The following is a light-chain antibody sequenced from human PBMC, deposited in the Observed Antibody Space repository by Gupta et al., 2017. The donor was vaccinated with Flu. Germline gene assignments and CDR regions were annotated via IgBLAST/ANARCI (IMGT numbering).Light chain of an antibody. CDR3: HSVDSDSIYWV. CDR2: YDV. CDR1: NVAIYN. Sequence: QTASITGSGGNVAIYNSYCYQQQPGQAPVLVMFYDVKRRSGIPDGFSGSNSGTTVTFTISCVLTEEEAYDYYHSVDSDSIYWVFGGGTKLTVL. J-gene: IGLJ3*02. V-gene: IGLV3-25*01.